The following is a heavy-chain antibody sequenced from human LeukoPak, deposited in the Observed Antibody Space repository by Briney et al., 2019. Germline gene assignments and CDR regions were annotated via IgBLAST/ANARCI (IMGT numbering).Heavy chain of an antibody. D-gene: IGHD3-10*01. CDR1: GGSISSYY. J-gene: IGHJ4*02. Sequence: SETLSLTCTVSGGSISSYYWSWIRRPPGRGREGSGYFYYRGSTNYNPSRKSRVTIPVDTSKTPFFLKLSSVAAAATAVYYCARDKSGVSRYWGQGTLVTVSS. CDR2: FYYRGST. CDR3: ARDKSGVSRY. V-gene: IGHV4-59*01.